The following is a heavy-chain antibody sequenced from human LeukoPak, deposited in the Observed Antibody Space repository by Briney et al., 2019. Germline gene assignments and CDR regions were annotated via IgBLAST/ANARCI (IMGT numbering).Heavy chain of an antibody. J-gene: IGHJ4*02. CDR3: ATSSGWKSNIDY. D-gene: IGHD6-19*01. V-gene: IGHV1-2*02. CDR1: GYTFNGYY. CDR2: INPNSGGT. Sequence: ASVKVSCKASGYTFNGYYIHRVRQAPGQGVEWMGWINPNSGGTNYAQKFQGRVTMTRDTSISTAYMELSRLRSDDTAVFYCATSSGWKSNIDYWGQGTLVTVSS.